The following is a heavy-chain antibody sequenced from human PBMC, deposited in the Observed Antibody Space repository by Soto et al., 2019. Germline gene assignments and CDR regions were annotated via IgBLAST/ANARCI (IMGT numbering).Heavy chain of an antibody. CDR2: INPNSGGT. J-gene: IGHJ4*02. CDR3: AREGIGEETTYYFDY. CDR1: GYTFTGYY. Sequence: ASVKVSCKASGYTFTGYYMHWVRQAPGQGLEWMGWINPNSGGTNYAQKFQGWVTMTRDTSISTAYMELSRLRSDDTAVYYCAREGIGEETTYYFDYWGQGTLVTVSS. V-gene: IGHV1-2*04. D-gene: IGHD3-10*01.